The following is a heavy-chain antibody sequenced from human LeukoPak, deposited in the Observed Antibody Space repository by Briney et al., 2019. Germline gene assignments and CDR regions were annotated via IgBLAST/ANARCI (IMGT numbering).Heavy chain of an antibody. CDR3: ASRPIPVDIFDS. CDR2: MYYTGST. CDR1: GDSISSYY. D-gene: IGHD6-19*01. J-gene: IGHJ4*02. V-gene: IGHV4-59*08. Sequence: SETLSLTCTVSGDSISSYYWSWIRQPPGKGLEWIGYMYYTGSTTYNPSLKSRVIMSVDTSKNQLSLKLSSVTAADMAVYYCASRPIPVDIFDSWGQGTLVTVSS.